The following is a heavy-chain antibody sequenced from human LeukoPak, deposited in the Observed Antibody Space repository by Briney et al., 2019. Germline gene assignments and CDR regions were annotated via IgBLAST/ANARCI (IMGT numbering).Heavy chain of an antibody. Sequence: GGSLRLSCAASGFTFRSNAMSWVRQAPGKGLEWISANSGSGTSTYYTDSVKGRFTISRDNSKNTLYLQMNSLRAEDTAVYYCARPSGSSFDYWGQGTLVTVSS. CDR3: ARPSGSSFDY. D-gene: IGHD1-26*01. V-gene: IGHV3-23*01. CDR2: NSGSGTST. CDR1: GFTFRSNA. J-gene: IGHJ4*02.